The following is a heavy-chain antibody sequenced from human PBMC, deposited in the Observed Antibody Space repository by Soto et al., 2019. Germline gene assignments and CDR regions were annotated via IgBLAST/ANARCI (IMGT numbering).Heavy chain of an antibody. D-gene: IGHD3-3*01. J-gene: IGHJ3*02. CDR3: ARGGEVGVAGSGAFDM. CDR2: INPGSGAA. V-gene: IGHV1-46*01. Sequence: QVQLVQSGAEVKKPGASVKISCTASGYTVTTHYMHWVRQAPGRGLELMGAINPGSGAAKYTQTFQARVTMSRDTATKTVYMEMSALRSEDTAVFYCARGGEVGVAGSGAFDMGGQGTMVTVSS. CDR1: GYTVTTHY.